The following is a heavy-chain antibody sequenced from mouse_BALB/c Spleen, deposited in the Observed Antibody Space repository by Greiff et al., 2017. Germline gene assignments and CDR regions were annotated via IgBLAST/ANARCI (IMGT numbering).Heavy chain of an antibody. V-gene: IGHV5-12-1*01. CDR2: ISSGGGST. D-gene: IGHD2-1*01. CDR3: ARQGNGNYYAMDY. Sequence: DVKLVESGGGLVKPGGSLKLSCAASGFAFSSYDMSWVRQTPEKRLEWVAYISSGGGSTYYPDTVKGRFTISRDNAKNTLYLQMSSLKSEDTAMYYCARQGNGNYYAMDYWGQGTSVTVSS. CDR1: GFAFSSYD. J-gene: IGHJ4*01.